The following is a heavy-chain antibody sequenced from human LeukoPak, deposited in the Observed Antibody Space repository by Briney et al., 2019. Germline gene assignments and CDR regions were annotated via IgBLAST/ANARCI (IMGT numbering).Heavy chain of an antibody. Sequence: SETLSLTCTVSGGSISSSSYYWGWIRQPPGKGLEWIGSIYYSGSTYYNPSLKSRVTISVDTSKNQFSLKLSSVTAADTAVYYCARDPAYDSSGALWGQGTLVTVSS. D-gene: IGHD3-22*01. CDR3: ARDPAYDSSGAL. CDR2: IYYSGST. J-gene: IGHJ4*02. CDR1: GGSISSSSYY. V-gene: IGHV4-39*07.